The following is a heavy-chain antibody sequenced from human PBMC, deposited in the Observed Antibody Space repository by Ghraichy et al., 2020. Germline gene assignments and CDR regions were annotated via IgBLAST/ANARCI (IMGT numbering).Heavy chain of an antibody. D-gene: IGHD3-22*01. J-gene: IGHJ6*02. CDR2: INPNSGGT. CDR1: GYTFTGYY. Sequence: ASVKVSCKASGYTFTGYYMHWVRQAPGQGLEWMGWINPNSGGTNYAQKFQGRVTMTRDTSISTAYMELSRLRSDDTAVYYCARDLYYDSSGYLRSYYYYYDGMDVWGQGTTVTVSS. V-gene: IGHV1-2*02. CDR3: ARDLYYDSSGYLRSYYYYYDGMDV.